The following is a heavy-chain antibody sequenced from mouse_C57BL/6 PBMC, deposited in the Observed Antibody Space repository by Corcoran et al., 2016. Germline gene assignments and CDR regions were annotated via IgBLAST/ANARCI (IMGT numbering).Heavy chain of an antibody. V-gene: IGHV1-76*01. Sequence: QVQLKQSGAELVRPGASVKLSCKASGYTFTDYYINWVKQRPGQGLEWIARIYPGSGNTYYNEKFKGKATLTAEKSSSTAYMQLSSLTSEDSAVYFCARVYGNYNWYFDVWGTGTTVTVSS. J-gene: IGHJ1*03. CDR1: GYTFTDYY. D-gene: IGHD2-1*01. CDR3: ARVYGNYNWYFDV. CDR2: IYPGSGNT.